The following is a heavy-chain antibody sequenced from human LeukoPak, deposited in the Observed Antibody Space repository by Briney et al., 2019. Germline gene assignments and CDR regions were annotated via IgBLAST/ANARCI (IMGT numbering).Heavy chain of an antibody. Sequence: PSETLSLICAVSGGSISSGGYSWSWIRQPPGKGLEWIGYIYHSGSTYYNPSLKSRVTISVARSKNQFSLKLSSVTAADPAVYYCARVRWVAMAPRYYYYGMDVWGQGTTGTVSS. D-gene: IGHD5-18*01. CDR2: IYHSGST. CDR3: ARVRWVAMAPRYYYYGMDV. J-gene: IGHJ6*02. CDR1: GGSISSGGYS. V-gene: IGHV4-30-2*01.